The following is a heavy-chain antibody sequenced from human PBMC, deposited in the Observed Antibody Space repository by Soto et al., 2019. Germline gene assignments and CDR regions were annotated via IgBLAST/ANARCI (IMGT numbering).Heavy chain of an antibody. Sequence: ASVKVSCKASGYTFTSYGISWVRQAPGQGLEWMGWISAYNGNTNYAQKLQGRVTMTTDTSTSTAYMELRSLRSDDTAVYYCARGMSDRTYYYYYCMDVWGQGTTVTVSS. CDR2: ISAYNGNT. CDR3: ARGMSDRTYYYYYCMDV. CDR1: GYTFTSYG. J-gene: IGHJ6*02. V-gene: IGHV1-18*01.